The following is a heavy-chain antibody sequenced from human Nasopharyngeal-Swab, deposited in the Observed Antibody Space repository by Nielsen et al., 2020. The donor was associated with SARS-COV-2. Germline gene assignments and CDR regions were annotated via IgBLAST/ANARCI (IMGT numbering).Heavy chain of an antibody. J-gene: IGHJ6*02. D-gene: IGHD6-19*01. CDR1: GGTFSSYA. Sequence: SVQVSCKASGGTFSSYAISWVRQAPGQGLEWMGGIIPIFGTGNYAQKFQGRVTITADESTSTAYMELSSLRSEDTAVYYCARAPRGWYDYYYYGMDVWGQGTTVTVSS. CDR2: IIPIFGTG. CDR3: ARAPRGWYDYYYYGMDV. V-gene: IGHV1-69*13.